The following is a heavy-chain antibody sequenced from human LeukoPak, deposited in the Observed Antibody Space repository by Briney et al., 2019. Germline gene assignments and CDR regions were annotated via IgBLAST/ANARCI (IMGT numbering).Heavy chain of an antibody. J-gene: IGHJ6*03. Sequence: GGSLRLSCAASGFTFSDYYMSWIRQAPGKGLEWLSYISYSGTTIYYADSVKGRFTISRDNAKNSLYLQMNSLRAEDTAVYYCAREGRRPPYYYYYMDVWGKGTTVTISS. CDR2: ISYSGTTI. CDR1: GFTFSDYY. CDR3: AREGRRPPYYYYYMDV. V-gene: IGHV3-11*01.